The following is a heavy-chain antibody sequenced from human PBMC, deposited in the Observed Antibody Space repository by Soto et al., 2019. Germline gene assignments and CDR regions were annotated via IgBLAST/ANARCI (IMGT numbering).Heavy chain of an antibody. Sequence: QVQLVESGGGVVQPGRSLRLSCAASGFTFSSYAMHWVRQAPGKGLEWVAVISYDGSNKYYADSVKGRFTISRDNYKNTLYLQMNSVRAEDTAVYYCARGTMKRWLQLPGVFDYWGQGTLVTVSS. CDR1: GFTFSSYA. J-gene: IGHJ4*02. V-gene: IGHV3-30-3*01. CDR3: ARGTMKRWLQLPGVFDY. D-gene: IGHD5-12*01. CDR2: ISYDGSNK.